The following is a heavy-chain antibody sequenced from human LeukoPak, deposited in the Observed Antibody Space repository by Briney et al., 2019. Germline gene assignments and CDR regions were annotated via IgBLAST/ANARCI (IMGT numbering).Heavy chain of an antibody. V-gene: IGHV4-39*01. CDR3: ARHVWVVKGSSWYLGWFDP. Sequence: SETLSLTCTVPGGSISSSSYYWGWIRQPPGKGLEWIGSIYYSGSTYYNPSLKSRVTISVDTSKNQFSLKLSSVTAADTAVYYCARHVWVVKGSSWYLGWFDPWGQGTLVTVSS. CDR2: IYYSGST. CDR1: GGSISSSSYY. D-gene: IGHD6-13*01. J-gene: IGHJ5*02.